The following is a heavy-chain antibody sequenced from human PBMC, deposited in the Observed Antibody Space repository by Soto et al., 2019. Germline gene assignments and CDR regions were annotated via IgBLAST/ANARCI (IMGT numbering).Heavy chain of an antibody. V-gene: IGHV4-34*01. Sequence: SETLSLTCAVYGGSFSGYYWSWIRQPPGKGLEWIGEINHSGSTNYNPSLKSRVTISVDTSMNQISLKLSSVTAADTAFYYCARLGGYYQSLDTWGQETLVTLSS. D-gene: IGHD3-22*01. CDR1: GGSFSGYY. CDR3: ARLGGYYQSLDT. J-gene: IGHJ5*02. CDR2: INHSGST.